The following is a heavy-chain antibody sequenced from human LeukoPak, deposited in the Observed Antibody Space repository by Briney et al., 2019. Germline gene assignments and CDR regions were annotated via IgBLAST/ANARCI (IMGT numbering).Heavy chain of an antibody. V-gene: IGHV3-74*01. CDR1: GFTFSHAW. Sequence: PGGSLRPSCAASGFTFSHAWMSWVRQAPGKGLVWVSRINSDGSSTSYADSVKGRFTISRDNAKNTLYLQMNSLRAEDTAVYYCARDLSYRYCSGGSCRSWGQGTLVTVSS. D-gene: IGHD2-15*01. J-gene: IGHJ4*02. CDR2: INSDGSST. CDR3: ARDLSYRYCSGGSCRS.